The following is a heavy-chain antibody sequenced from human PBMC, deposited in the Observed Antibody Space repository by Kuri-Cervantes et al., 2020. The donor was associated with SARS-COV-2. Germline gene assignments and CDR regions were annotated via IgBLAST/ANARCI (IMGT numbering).Heavy chain of an antibody. CDR1: GFTFSSYA. D-gene: IGHD6-13*01. CDR3: AKAGYIAAAGAYYYYYMDV. J-gene: IGHJ6*03. V-gene: IGHV3-23*01. Sequence: GESLKISCAASGFTFSSYAMSWVRQAPGKGLEWVSAISGSGGSTYYADSVKGRFTISRDNSKNTLYLQMNSLRAEDTAVYYCAKAGYIAAAGAYYYYYMDVWAKGPRSPSP. CDR2: ISGSGGST.